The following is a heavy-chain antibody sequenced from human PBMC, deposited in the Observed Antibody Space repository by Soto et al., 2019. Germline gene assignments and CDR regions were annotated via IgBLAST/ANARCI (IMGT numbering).Heavy chain of an antibody. D-gene: IGHD1-26*01. CDR3: VRDGATKGSAFDI. V-gene: IGHV3-30*03. Sequence: PGGSLRLSCAASGFTFSSYGMHWVRQAPGKGLEWVAVISYDGSNKYYADSVKGRFTISRDDPMNSLFLQMDSLRAEDTAVYYCVRDGATKGSAFDIWGQGTKVTVSS. CDR1: GFTFSSYG. J-gene: IGHJ3*02. CDR2: ISYDGSNK.